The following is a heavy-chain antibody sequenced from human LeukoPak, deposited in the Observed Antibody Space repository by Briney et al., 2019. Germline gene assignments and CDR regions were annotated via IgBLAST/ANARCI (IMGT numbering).Heavy chain of an antibody. CDR1: GFTFSSYS. J-gene: IGHJ4*02. V-gene: IGHV3-21*04. D-gene: IGHD6-19*01. Sequence: GGSLRLSCAASGFTFSSYSLNWVRQAPGKGLEWVSSISSSSSNIYYADSVKGRFTISRDNAKNSLYLQMNSLRVEDTAVYYCARYSDWYDGALDYWGQGTLVTVSP. CDR2: ISSSSSNI. CDR3: ARYSDWYDGALDY.